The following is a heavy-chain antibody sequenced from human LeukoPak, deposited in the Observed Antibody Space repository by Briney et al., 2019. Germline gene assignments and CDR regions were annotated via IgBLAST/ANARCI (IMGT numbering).Heavy chain of an antibody. Sequence: SETLSLTCTVSAGSISSGDYYWSWIRQPPGKGLEGIAYMYYSGSTYYNASLTSRVTMSADTSKNQLSLKLSSVTAADTAVYYCARPYYYDSRIDPWGQGILVTVSS. D-gene: IGHD3-22*01. J-gene: IGHJ5*02. CDR3: ARPYYYDSRIDP. CDR1: AGSISSGDYY. CDR2: MYYSGST. V-gene: IGHV4-30-4*01.